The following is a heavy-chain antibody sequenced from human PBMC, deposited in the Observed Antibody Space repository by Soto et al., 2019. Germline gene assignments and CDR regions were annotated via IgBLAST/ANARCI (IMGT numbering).Heavy chain of an antibody. CDR2: IWYDGSNK. D-gene: IGHD7-27*01. V-gene: IGHV3-33*01. Sequence: GGSLRLSCAASGFTFSSYGMHWVRQAPGKGLEWVAVIWYDGSNKYYADSVKGRFTISRDNSKNTLYLQMNSLRAEDTAVYYCARDADLGPFDYWGQGTLVTVSS. J-gene: IGHJ4*02. CDR1: GFTFSSYG. CDR3: ARDADLGPFDY.